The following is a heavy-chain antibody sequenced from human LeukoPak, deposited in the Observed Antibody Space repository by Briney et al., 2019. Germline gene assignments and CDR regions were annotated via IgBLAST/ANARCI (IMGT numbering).Heavy chain of an antibody. CDR1: GFTFDNYG. V-gene: IGHV3-20*04. Sequence: RSGGSLRLSCAASGFTFDNYGINWVRQAPGKGLEWVSRIHWNGGRTGYADSVKGRFTISRDNAKNSLYLQMNSLRAEDTAVYYCARDGRGPAAGIDYMDVWGKGTTVTVSS. D-gene: IGHD6-13*01. CDR2: IHWNGGRT. J-gene: IGHJ6*03. CDR3: ARDGRGPAAGIDYMDV.